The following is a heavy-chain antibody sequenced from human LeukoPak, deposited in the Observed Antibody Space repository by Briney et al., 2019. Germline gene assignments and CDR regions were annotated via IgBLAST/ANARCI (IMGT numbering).Heavy chain of an antibody. Sequence: SETLSLTCTVSGVSINSYYWTWIRQPPGKGLEWIGYSHYSGTTKYNPSLKSRVTISVDTSKNQFSLKLSSVTAADTAVYYCARDGILTGYYSFDYWGQGTLVTVSS. V-gene: IGHV4-59*12. CDR3: ARDGILTGYYSFDY. D-gene: IGHD3-9*01. CDR1: GVSINSYY. CDR2: SHYSGTT. J-gene: IGHJ4*02.